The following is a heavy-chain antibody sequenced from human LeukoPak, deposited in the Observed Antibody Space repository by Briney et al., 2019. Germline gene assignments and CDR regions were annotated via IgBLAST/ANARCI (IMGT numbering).Heavy chain of an antibody. V-gene: IGHV1-2*02. Sequence: ASVKVSCKASGYTFSDYYIHWVRQAPGQGLEWMGWINANSGDTNYARKFQGRVTMTRDSSINTAYMELSRLRSDDTAVYWCARDAISRGIIDYWGQGTLVTVSS. D-gene: IGHD3-10*01. CDR3: ARDAISRGIIDY. J-gene: IGHJ4*02. CDR1: GYTFSDYY. CDR2: INANSGDT.